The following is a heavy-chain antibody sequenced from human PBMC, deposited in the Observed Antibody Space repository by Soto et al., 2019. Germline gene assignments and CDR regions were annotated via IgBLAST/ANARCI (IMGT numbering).Heavy chain of an antibody. D-gene: IGHD6-6*01. V-gene: IGHV3-33*01. J-gene: IGHJ4*02. CDR1: GFTFSSYG. CDR2: IWYDGSNK. Sequence: VGSLRLSCAASGFTFSSYGMHWVRQAPGKGLEWVAVIWYDGSNKYYADSVKGRFTISRDNSKNTLYLQMNSLRAEDTAVYYCARVRGIAARRGGRIFDYWGQGTLVTVSS. CDR3: ARVRGIAARRGGRIFDY.